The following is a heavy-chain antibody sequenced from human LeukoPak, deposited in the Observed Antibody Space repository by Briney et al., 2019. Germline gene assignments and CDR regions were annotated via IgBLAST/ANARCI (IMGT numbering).Heavy chain of an antibody. J-gene: IGHJ3*02. CDR3: ARVSGPWDYGDYVGAFDT. D-gene: IGHD4-17*01. CDR2: INAGNGKT. CDR1: GYTFTSYA. V-gene: IGHV1-3*01. Sequence: ASVKVSCKASGYTFTSYAMHWVRQAPGQRLEWMGWINAGNGKTKYSQKFQGRVTITRDTSANTAYMELSSLRSEDTAVYYCARVSGPWDYGDYVGAFDTWGQGTMVTVSS.